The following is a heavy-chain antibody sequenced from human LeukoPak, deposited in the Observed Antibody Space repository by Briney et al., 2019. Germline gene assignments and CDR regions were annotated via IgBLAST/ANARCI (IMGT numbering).Heavy chain of an antibody. J-gene: IGHJ3*02. V-gene: IGHV1-2*02. D-gene: IGHD3-3*01. CDR1: GYTFTGYY. Sequence: ASVKVSCKASGYTFTGYYTHWVRQAPGQGLEWMGWINPNSGGTNYAQKFQGRVTMTRDTSISTAYMELSRLRSDDTAVYYCARRGDDFWSGYYIGLAFDIWGQGTMVTVSS. CDR3: ARRGDDFWSGYYIGLAFDI. CDR2: INPNSGGT.